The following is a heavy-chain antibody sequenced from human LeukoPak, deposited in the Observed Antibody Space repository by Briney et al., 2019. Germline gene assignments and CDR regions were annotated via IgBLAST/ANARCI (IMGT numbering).Heavy chain of an antibody. CDR3: ARGGGSGYFDL. Sequence: PGRSLRLSCAASGFTFDDYAMHWVRQAPGKGLEWVSGISWNSGAIGYADSVKGRFTISRDNAKNSLYLQMNSLRGEDTAVYYCARGGGSGYFDLWGRGTLVTVSS. V-gene: IGHV3-9*01. D-gene: IGHD3-16*01. CDR1: GFTFDDYA. J-gene: IGHJ2*01. CDR2: ISWNSGAI.